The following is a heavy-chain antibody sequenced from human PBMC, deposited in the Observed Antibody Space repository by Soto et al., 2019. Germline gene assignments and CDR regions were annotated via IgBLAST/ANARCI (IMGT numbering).Heavy chain of an antibody. Sequence: ASVKVSCKASGYTFGTSGMSWLRQAPGQGLEWMGWISTYNGDTNDAPKFQDRVTMTSDTSTSTVYMELRSLRSDDTAVYYCARAGAAPYYYYGMDVWG. CDR1: GYTFGTSG. CDR3: ARAGAAPYYYYGMDV. CDR2: ISTYNGDT. V-gene: IGHV1-18*01. D-gene: IGHD2-15*01. J-gene: IGHJ6*02.